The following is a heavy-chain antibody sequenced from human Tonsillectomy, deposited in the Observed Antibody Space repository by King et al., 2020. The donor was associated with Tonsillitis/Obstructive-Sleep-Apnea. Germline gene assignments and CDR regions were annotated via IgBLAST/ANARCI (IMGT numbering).Heavy chain of an antibody. Sequence: VQLVESGGGVVQPGRSLRLSCAASGFTFSSYGMHWVRPAPGKGLEWVAVISYDGSNKYYADSVKGRFTISRDNSKNTLYMQMNSLRAEDTAVYYCAKEQEGNSGSFLTFDYWGQGTLVTVSS. CDR2: ISYDGSNK. CDR1: GFTFSSYG. CDR3: AKEQEGNSGSFLTFDY. D-gene: IGHD1-26*01. V-gene: IGHV3-30*18. J-gene: IGHJ4*02.